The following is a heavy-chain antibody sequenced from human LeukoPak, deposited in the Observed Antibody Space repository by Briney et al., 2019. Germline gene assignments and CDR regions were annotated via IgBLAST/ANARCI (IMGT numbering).Heavy chain of an antibody. CDR1: GGTFSSYA. CDR3: VRRLGYCSSTSCPLGVDY. Sequence: ASVKVSCKASGGTFSSYAISWVRQAPGQGLEWMGWINTNTGNPTYAQGFTGRFVFSLDTSVSTAYLQISSLKAEDTAVYYCVRRLGYCSSTSCPLGVDYWGQGTLVTVSS. J-gene: IGHJ4*02. CDR2: INTNTGNP. D-gene: IGHD2-2*01. V-gene: IGHV7-4-1*02.